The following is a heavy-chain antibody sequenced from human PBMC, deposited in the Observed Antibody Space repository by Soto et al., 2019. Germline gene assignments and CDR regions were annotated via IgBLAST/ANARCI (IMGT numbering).Heavy chain of an antibody. V-gene: IGHV1-24*01. Sequence: AASVKVSCKVSGYTLTELSMHWVRQAPGKGLEWMGGFDPEDGETIYAQKFQGRVTMTEDTSTDTAYMELSSLRSEDTAVYYCATPTTGTTGASWFDPWGQGTLVTVSS. J-gene: IGHJ5*02. CDR2: FDPEDGET. CDR3: ATPTTGTTGASWFDP. CDR1: GYTLTELS. D-gene: IGHD1-1*01.